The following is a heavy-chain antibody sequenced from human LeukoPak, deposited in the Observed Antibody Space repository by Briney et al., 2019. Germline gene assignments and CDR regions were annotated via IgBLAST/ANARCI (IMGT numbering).Heavy chain of an antibody. CDR1: GGSISSSSYY. D-gene: IGHD2-21*01. Sequence: SETLSLTCTVSGGSISSSSYYWGWIRQPPGKGREWFGSIYYSGSTYYNPSLKSRVNISVDTSKNQFSLKLSSVTAAGTAVYYCARVSLFPKKKLEHSPWGQGTLVTVSS. V-gene: IGHV4-39*07. J-gene: IGHJ5*02. CDR2: IYYSGST. CDR3: ARVSLFPKKKLEHSP.